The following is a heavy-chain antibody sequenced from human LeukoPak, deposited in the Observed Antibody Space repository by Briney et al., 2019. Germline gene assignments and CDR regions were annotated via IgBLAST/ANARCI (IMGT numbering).Heavy chain of an antibody. Sequence: PSETLSLTCTVSGGSISSYYWSWIRQPPGKGLEWIGYIYYSGSTNYNPSLKSRVTISVDTSKNQFSPKLSSVTAADTAVYYCARDSSGWTFDYWGQGTLVTVSS. J-gene: IGHJ4*02. CDR3: ARDSSGWTFDY. CDR2: IYYSGST. D-gene: IGHD6-19*01. V-gene: IGHV4-59*01. CDR1: GGSISSYY.